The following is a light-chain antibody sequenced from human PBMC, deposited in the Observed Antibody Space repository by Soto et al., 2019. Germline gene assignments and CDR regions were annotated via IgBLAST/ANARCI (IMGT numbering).Light chain of an antibody. V-gene: IGKV3-15*01. J-gene: IGKJ4*01. CDR1: QSISND. Sequence: IVMTQSPATLSVSPGERATLSCRASQSISNDVAWYRQKPGQPPTLLLYDASTRAIGIRARFSGSGSGTEFIPTSNRLPDEYFGTYCCQQYKDRPLSFGGGTTVEIK. CDR2: DAS. CDR3: QQYKDRPLS.